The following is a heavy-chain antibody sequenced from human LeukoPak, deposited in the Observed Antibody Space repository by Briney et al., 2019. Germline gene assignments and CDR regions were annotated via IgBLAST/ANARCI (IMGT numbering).Heavy chain of an antibody. Sequence: GGSLRLSCSASGFTFSSHWLHWVRPAPGKGVAWVSRINSDGSSTNYADYVKGRFTISRDNSKNTLYLQMNSLRAEDTAVYYCARGPWNSYNMDVWGKGTTVTVSS. CDR3: ARGPWNSYNMDV. CDR1: GFTFSSHW. V-gene: IGHV3-74*01. J-gene: IGHJ6*03. CDR2: INSDGSST. D-gene: IGHD1/OR15-1a*01.